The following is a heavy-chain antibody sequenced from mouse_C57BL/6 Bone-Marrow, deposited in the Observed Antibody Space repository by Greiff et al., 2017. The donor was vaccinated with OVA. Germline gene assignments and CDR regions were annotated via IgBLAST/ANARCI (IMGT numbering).Heavy chain of an antibody. J-gene: IGHJ3*01. CDR3: AIDWGRGAY. CDR1: GYTFTDYY. CDR2: INPNNGGT. D-gene: IGHD4-1*01. V-gene: IGHV1-26*01. Sequence: VQLQQSGPELVKPGASVKISCKASGYTFTDYYMNWVKQSHGKSLEWIGDINPNNGGTSYNQKFKGKATLTVDKSSSTAYMELRSLASEDSAVYYCAIDWGRGAYWGQGTLVTVSA.